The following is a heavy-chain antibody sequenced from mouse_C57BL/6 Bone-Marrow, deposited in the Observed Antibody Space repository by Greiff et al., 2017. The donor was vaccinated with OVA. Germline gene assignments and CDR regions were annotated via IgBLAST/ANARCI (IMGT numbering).Heavy chain of an antibody. CDR2: IYPGDGDT. V-gene: IGHV1-82*01. CDR1: GYAFSSSW. D-gene: IGHD1-1*01. Sequence: QVQLKESGPELVKPGASVKISCKASGYAFSSSWMNWVKQRPGKGLEWIGRIYPGDGDTNYNGKFKGKATLTADTSSSTAYMQLSSLTSEDYAVYFCARKREITTVVGYYYAMDYWGQGTSVTVSS. J-gene: IGHJ4*01. CDR3: ARKREITTVVGYYYAMDY.